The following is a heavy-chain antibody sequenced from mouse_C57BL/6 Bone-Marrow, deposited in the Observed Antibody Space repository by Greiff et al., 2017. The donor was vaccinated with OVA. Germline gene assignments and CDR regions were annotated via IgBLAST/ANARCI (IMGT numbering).Heavy chain of an antibody. Sequence: QAQLQQSGAELARPGASVKLSCKASGYTFTSYGISWVKQRTGQGLEWIGEIYPRSGNTYYNEKFKGKATLTADKSSSTAYMELRSLTSEDSAVYFCASGSYYYGSSPWFAYWGQGTLVTVSA. D-gene: IGHD1-1*01. V-gene: IGHV1-81*01. CDR1: GYTFTSYG. CDR3: ASGSYYYGSSPWFAY. CDR2: IYPRSGNT. J-gene: IGHJ3*01.